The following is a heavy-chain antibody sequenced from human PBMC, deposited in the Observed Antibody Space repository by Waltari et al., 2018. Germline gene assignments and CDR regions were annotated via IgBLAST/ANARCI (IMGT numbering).Heavy chain of an antibody. D-gene: IGHD3-16*01. J-gene: IGHJ6*03. V-gene: IGHV4-59*01. CDR3: ARVPSFHYYYYMDV. CDR1: GGSISSSY. Sequence: QVQLQESGPGLVKPSETLSLTCTVSGGSISSSYWSWIRQPPGKGLEWIGYIYYSGSTNYNPSLKSRVTISVDTSKNQFSLKLSSVTAADTAVYYCARVPSFHYYYYMDVWGKGTTVTVSS. CDR2: IYYSGST.